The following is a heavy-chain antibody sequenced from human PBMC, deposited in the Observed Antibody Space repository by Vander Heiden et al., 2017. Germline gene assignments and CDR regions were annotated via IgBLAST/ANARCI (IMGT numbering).Heavy chain of an antibody. J-gene: IGHJ3*02. D-gene: IGHD3-9*01. V-gene: IGHV4-30-2*01. Sequence: QLQLQESGSGLVKPSQTLSITCAVSGGSISSVGYSWSWIRQPPGKGLECIGYIHHSGSTYYNSGSTYYNPSLKSRVTISVDRSKNQFSLKLSSVTAADTAVYYCARVTGDAFDIWGQGTMVTVSS. CDR1: GGSISSVGYS. CDR2: IHHSGSTYYNSGST. CDR3: ARVTGDAFDI.